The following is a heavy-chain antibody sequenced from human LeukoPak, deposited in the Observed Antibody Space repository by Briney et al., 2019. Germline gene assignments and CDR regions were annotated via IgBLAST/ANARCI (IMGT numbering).Heavy chain of an antibody. CDR2: IYHSGST. V-gene: IGHV4-38-2*02. CDR3: ARVNDYVWGSNFDY. Sequence: PSETLSLTCTVSSYSISSGYYWGWIRQPPGKGLEWIGNIYHSGSTYYNPSLKSRVTISVDTSKNQFSLKLSSVTAADTAVYYCARVNDYVWGSNFDYWGQGTLVTVSS. CDR1: SYSISSGYY. J-gene: IGHJ4*02. D-gene: IGHD3-16*01.